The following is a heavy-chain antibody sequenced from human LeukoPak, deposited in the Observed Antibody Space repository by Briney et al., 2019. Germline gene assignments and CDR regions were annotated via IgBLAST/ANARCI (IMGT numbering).Heavy chain of an antibody. CDR2: IKQDGSEK. J-gene: IGHJ5*02. Sequence: GGSLRLSCAASGFTFSSYWMSWVRQAPEKGLEWVANIKQDGSEKYYVDSVKGRFTISRDNAKNSLYLQMNSLRAEDTAVYYCARRSYYYDSSGLNWFDPWGQGTLVTVSS. CDR3: ARRSYYYDSSGLNWFDP. V-gene: IGHV3-7*01. CDR1: GFTFSSYW. D-gene: IGHD3-22*01.